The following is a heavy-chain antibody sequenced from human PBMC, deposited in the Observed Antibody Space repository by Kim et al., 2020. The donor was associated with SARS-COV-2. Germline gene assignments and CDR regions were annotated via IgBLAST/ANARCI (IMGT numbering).Heavy chain of an antibody. CDR2: IYSGGSST. V-gene: IGHV3-23*03. CDR1: GFTFSSYA. D-gene: IGHD1-26*01. Sequence: GGSLRLSCAASGFTFSSYAMSWVRQAPGKGLEWVSVIYSGGSSTYYADSVKGRFTISRDNSKNTLYLQMNSLRAEDTAIYYCAKGGSFYDYWGQGTLVTVSS. CDR3: AKGGSFYDY. J-gene: IGHJ4*02.